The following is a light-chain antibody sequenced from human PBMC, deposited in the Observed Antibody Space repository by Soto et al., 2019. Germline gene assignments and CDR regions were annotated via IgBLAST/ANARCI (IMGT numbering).Light chain of an antibody. Sequence: EFVLTQSPGTLSLSPGERATLSCRASQSVSSSYLAWYQRKPGQAPRLLIYGASNRASGIPDRFSGGASGTGFTLTISRLEPEDFAVYFCQQYGGSPPFTFGQGTKVDIK. V-gene: IGKV3-20*01. J-gene: IGKJ2*01. CDR2: GAS. CDR1: QSVSSSY. CDR3: QQYGGSPPFT.